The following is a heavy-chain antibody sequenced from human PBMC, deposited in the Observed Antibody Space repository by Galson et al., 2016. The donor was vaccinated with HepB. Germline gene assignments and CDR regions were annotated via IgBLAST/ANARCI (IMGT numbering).Heavy chain of an antibody. Sequence: TLSLTCIVSGGSISSGGYFWSWIRQPAGKGLEWIGQIYTSGSTNYNPSLKSRVTISADTSKNQFSLNLNSVTAADTAVYYCARCTRVDGMDVWGKGTTVTVSS. CDR1: GGSISSGGYF. CDR2: IYTSGST. V-gene: IGHV4-61*09. J-gene: IGHJ6*04. CDR3: ARCTRVDGMDV. D-gene: IGHD2-8*02.